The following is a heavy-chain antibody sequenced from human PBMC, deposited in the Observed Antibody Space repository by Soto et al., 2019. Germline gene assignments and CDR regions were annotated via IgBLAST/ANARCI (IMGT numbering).Heavy chain of an antibody. CDR2: FIPIFGTT. CDR1: GGTFSSYA. V-gene: IGHV1-69*01. Sequence: QVHLVQSGAEVKKPGSSVKVSCKASGGTFSSYAISWVRQAPGQGLEWMGGFIPIFGTTNYAQKFQGRVTITAEDSTSKAYMELSSLRSEDTAVYYCTRDRGRRYNDGRGYYYSAYWGQGTLVTVSS. CDR3: TRDRGRRYNDGRGYYYSAY. D-gene: IGHD3-22*01. J-gene: IGHJ4*02.